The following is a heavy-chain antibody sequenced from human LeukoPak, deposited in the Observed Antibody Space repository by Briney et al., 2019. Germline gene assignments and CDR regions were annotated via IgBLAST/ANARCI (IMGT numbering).Heavy chain of an antibody. CDR3: ASADGYKIDY. Sequence: SQTLSPAWTVSGASISGSSYYWGWIRQPRVKGGESITNICYARSTYYYQSLKSRVSISVNTSNNQFSLKLNSVTAADTAVYYCASADGYKIDYWGQGTLVTVSS. J-gene: IGHJ4*02. V-gene: IGHV4-39*01. CDR1: GASISGSSYY. D-gene: IGHD5-24*01. CDR2: ICYARST.